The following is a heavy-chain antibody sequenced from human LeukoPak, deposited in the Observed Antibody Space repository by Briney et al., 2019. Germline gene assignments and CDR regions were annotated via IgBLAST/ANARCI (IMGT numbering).Heavy chain of an antibody. D-gene: IGHD2-2*01. CDR1: GYTSTSYG. CDR3: ARDLGYCSSTSCLRNWFDP. V-gene: IGHV1-18*01. J-gene: IGHJ5*02. CDR2: ISAYNGNT. Sequence: ASVKVSCKASGYTSTSYGISWVRQAPGQGLEWMGWISAYNGNTNYAQKLQGRVTMTTDTSTSTVYMELRSLRSDDTAVYYCARDLGYCSSTSCLRNWFDPWGQGTLVTVSS.